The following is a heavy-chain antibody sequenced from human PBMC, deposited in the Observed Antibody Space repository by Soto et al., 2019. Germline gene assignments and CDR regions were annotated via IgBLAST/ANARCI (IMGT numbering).Heavy chain of an antibody. CDR3: VRSVPAATWQYSGMDV. D-gene: IGHD2-2*01. V-gene: IGHV4-4*02. CDR2: IYHSGTF. Sequence: SETLSLTCAVSGDSVSSSSCWSWVRQAPGKGLEWIGEIYHSGTFNYNPSLASRVSVSVDKSRNQLSLNLKSVTAADTAVYYCVRSVPAATWQYSGMDVWGQGTTVTVSS. CDR1: GDSVSSSSC. J-gene: IGHJ6*02.